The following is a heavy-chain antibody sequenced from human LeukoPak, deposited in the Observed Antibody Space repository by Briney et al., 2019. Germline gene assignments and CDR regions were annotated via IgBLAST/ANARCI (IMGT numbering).Heavy chain of an antibody. CDR1: GLTFSDYY. Sequence: GGSLRLSCAASGLTFSDYYMTWIRQAPGKGLERVSHISRSSGTIYYADSVQGRFTVSRDNGKKSLYLQMSYLRAEDTAVYYCVREAKMTNILWGQGTLVTVSS. CDR2: ISRSSGTI. V-gene: IGHV3-11*01. CDR3: VREAKMTNIL. J-gene: IGHJ4*02. D-gene: IGHD2-21*01.